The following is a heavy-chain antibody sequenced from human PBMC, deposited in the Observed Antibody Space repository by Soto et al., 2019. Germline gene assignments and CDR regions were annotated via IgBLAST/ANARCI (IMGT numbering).Heavy chain of an antibody. Sequence: PGGSLRLSCAASGFTFSSYGMHWVRQAPGKGLEWVAVRWYDGSNKYYADSGKGRFTISRDNSKNTLYLQSNSLRAEDTAVYYSARARSGYCSSTRCYANSYYYGMDVWGQVTTVTVSS. J-gene: IGHJ6*02. CDR1: GFTFSSYG. D-gene: IGHD2-2*01. V-gene: IGHV3-33*01. CDR3: ARARSGYCSSTRCYANSYYYGMDV. CDR2: RWYDGSNK.